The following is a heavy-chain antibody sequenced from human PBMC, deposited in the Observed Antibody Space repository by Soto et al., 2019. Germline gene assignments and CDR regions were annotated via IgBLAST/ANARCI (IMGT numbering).Heavy chain of an antibody. CDR1: GFTFSSYT. D-gene: IGHD3-22*01. J-gene: IGHJ4*02. CDR2: ISSSSSYI. CDR3: ARNGEGEGPTYYYDSCGYLNY. Sequence: EVQLVESGGGLVKPGGSLRLSCAASGFTFSSYTMNWVRQAPGKGLEWVSSISSSSSYIYYADSVKGRFTISRDNAKNSLYLQMNSLRAEDTAVYYCARNGEGEGPTYYYDSCGYLNYWGQGTLVTVSS. V-gene: IGHV3-21*02.